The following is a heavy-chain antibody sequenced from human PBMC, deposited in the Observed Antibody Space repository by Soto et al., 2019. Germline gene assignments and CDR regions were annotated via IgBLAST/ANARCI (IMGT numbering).Heavy chain of an antibody. Sequence: QVQLVQSGAEVKKPGSSVKVSCKASGGTFSSYAISWVRQAPGQGLEWMGGIIPIFGTANYAQEFQGRVTITADESTSTGYMELSSLRSEDTAVYYCAGPPELTRIYYYYGMDVWGHGTTVNVSS. D-gene: IGHD1-7*01. CDR1: GGTFSSYA. J-gene: IGHJ6*02. CDR2: IIPIFGTA. V-gene: IGHV1-69*12. CDR3: AGPPELTRIYYYYGMDV.